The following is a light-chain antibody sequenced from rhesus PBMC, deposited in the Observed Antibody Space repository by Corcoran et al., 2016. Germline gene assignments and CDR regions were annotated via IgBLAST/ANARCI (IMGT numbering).Light chain of an antibody. J-gene: IGKJ1*01. Sequence: DIQMTQSPSSLSASVGDTVTITCRASQSISSWLAWYQQKPGKAPKLLIYKASSLQSGVPSRFSGSGSGTDFPLTISSLQSEVFATYYCQQYSSSPPETFGQGTKVEIK. V-gene: IGKV1-22*01. CDR2: KAS. CDR3: QQYSSSPPET. CDR1: QSISSW.